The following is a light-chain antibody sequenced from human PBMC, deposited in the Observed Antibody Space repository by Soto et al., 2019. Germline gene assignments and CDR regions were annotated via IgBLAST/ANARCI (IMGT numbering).Light chain of an antibody. CDR2: AAS. CDR1: QSISSY. J-gene: IGKJ1*01. CDR3: QQYNIYSWT. Sequence: DIPMTQFLSSLSASFLHTVTITCTASQSISSYLNWYQQKPGKAPKLLIYAASSLQSGVPSRFSGSGSGTDFTLTISSLQPDDFATYYCQQYNIYSWTFGQGTKVDIK. V-gene: IGKV1-39*01.